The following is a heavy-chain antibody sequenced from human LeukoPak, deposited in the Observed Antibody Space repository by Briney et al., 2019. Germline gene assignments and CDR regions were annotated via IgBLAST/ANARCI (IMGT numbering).Heavy chain of an antibody. CDR1: GFSFSSYG. J-gene: IGHJ6*02. CDR2: IWYDGSNK. V-gene: IGHV3-33*01. Sequence: GGSLRLSCAASGFSFSSYGMHWVRQAPGKGLEWVAVIWYDGSNKYHADSVKGRFTISRDNSKNTLYLQMNSLRAEDTAVYYCARLGYCSSSSCYGGHGMDVWGQGTTVSVSS. CDR3: ARLGYCSSSSCYGGHGMDV. D-gene: IGHD2-2*01.